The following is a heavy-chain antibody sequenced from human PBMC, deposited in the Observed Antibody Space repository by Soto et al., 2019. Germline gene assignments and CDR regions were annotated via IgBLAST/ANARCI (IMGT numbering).Heavy chain of an antibody. Sequence: SLRLSCATSGFTFSSVWMSWVRQAPGKGLEWVANIKSDGSEKYYVDFVKGRFTISRDNAKNSLDLLMNSLRPDDTAMYYCARGRGLDVWGQGTTVTVSS. CDR2: IKSDGSEK. V-gene: IGHV3-7*01. CDR1: GFTFSSVW. J-gene: IGHJ6*02. CDR3: ARGRGLDV.